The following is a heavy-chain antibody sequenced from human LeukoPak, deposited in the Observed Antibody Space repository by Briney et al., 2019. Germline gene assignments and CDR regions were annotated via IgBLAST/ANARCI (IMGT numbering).Heavy chain of an antibody. D-gene: IGHD1-26*01. CDR1: GGSISSSSFY. J-gene: IGHJ4*02. CDR3: ATDPLVGATDLDY. V-gene: IGHV4-39*02. CDR2: IYYSGST. Sequence: SETLSLTCTVSGGSISSSSFYWGWIRQPPGKGLEWIGSIYYSGSTYYNPSLKSRVTISVDTSKNEFSLRLSSVTAADTAVYYCATDPLVGATDLDYWGQGTLVTVSS.